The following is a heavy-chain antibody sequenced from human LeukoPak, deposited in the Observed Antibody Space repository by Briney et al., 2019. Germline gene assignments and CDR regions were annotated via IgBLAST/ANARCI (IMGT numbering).Heavy chain of an antibody. D-gene: IGHD6-6*01. V-gene: IGHV1-18*01. CDR3: ARSGSSRDWFDP. J-gene: IGHJ5*02. CDR1: GYTFTSYG. CDR2: ISAYNGNT. Sequence: ASVKVSCKASGYTFTSYGISWVRQAPGQGLEWMGWISAYNGNTNYAQKLQGRVTMTTDTSTSTAYMGLSRLRSDDTAVYYCARSGSSRDWFDPWGQGTLVTVSS.